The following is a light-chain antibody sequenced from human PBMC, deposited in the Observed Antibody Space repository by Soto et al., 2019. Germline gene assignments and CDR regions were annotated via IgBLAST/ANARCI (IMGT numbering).Light chain of an antibody. J-gene: IGKJ4*01. Sequence: DIQITQSPSSVSASVGGRLTISCRASQDIGNWLAWYQQQPGKAPKLLIYVASNLQSGVPSRFSGSGSGTDFTLTISSLQPEDFATYLCQKSKSFPLNCGGGNKGDIK. CDR3: QKSKSFPLN. V-gene: IGKV1-12*01. CDR1: QDIGNW. CDR2: VAS.